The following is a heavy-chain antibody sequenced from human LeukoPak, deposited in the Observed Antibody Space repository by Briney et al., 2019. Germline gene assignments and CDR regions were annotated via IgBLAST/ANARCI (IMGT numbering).Heavy chain of an antibody. J-gene: IGHJ4*02. CDR2: VSGSGGNT. CDR3: AKQQLVSTPFDY. CDR1: GFTFSIYA. Sequence: GGSLRLSCAASGFTFSIYAMSWVRQAPGKGLEWVSAVSGSGGNTYYADSVKGRFTISRDNSKNTLYLQMNSLRAEDTAVYYCAKQQLVSTPFDYWGQGTLVTVSS. V-gene: IGHV3-23*01. D-gene: IGHD6-13*01.